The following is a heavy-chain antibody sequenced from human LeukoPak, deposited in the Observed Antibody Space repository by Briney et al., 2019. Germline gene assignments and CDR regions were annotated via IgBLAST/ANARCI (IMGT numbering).Heavy chain of an antibody. V-gene: IGHV1-69*05. J-gene: IGHJ4*02. D-gene: IGHD6-13*01. CDR2: IIPIFGTA. CDR3: ARDIAAAGTEPLGY. Sequence: SVKVSCKASGGTFSSYAISWVRQAPGQGLEWMGGIIPIFGTANYAQKFQGRVTITTDESTSTAYMELSSLRSEDTAVYYCARDIAAAGTEPLGYWGQGTLVTVSS. CDR1: GGTFSSYA.